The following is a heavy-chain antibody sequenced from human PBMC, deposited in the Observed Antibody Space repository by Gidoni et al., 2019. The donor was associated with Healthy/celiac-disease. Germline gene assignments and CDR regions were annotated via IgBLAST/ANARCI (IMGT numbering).Heavy chain of an antibody. CDR2: IYYSGST. J-gene: IGHJ5*02. CDR1: GGSISSYY. CDR3: ARLGREYSSSSVFFFGGPRGWFDP. V-gene: IGHV4-59*08. Sequence: ETLSLTCTVSGGSISSYYWSWIRQPPGKGLEWIGYIYYSGSTNYNPSLKSRVTISVDTSKNQFSLKLSSVTAADTAVYYCARLGREYSSSSVFFFGGPRGWFDPWGQGTLVTVSS. D-gene: IGHD6-6*01.